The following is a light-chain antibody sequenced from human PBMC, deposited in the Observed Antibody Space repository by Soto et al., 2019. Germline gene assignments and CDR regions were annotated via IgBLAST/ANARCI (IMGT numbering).Light chain of an antibody. V-gene: IGLV2-8*01. CDR2: EVS. CDR1: SSDVGGYNY. Sequence: QSVLTQPPSASGSPGQSVTISCTGASSDVGGYNYVSWYQHHPGKAPKLMIYEVSKRPSGVPDRFSGSKSGNTASLTVSGLRAEDEADYYCSSYGGSNNLVFGGGTKLTVL. J-gene: IGLJ2*01. CDR3: SSYGGSNNLV.